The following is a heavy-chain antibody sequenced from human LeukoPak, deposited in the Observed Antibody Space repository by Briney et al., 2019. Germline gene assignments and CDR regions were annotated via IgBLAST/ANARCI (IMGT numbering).Heavy chain of an antibody. CDR2: IYYSGST. D-gene: IGHD4-11*01. Sequence: SETLSLTCTVSGGSISSGGYYWSWIRQHPGKGLEWIGYIYYSGSTYYNPSLKSRVTISVDTSKNQFSLKLSSVTAADTAVYYCARASFNTVTTYYYYYMDVWGKGTTVTVSS. CDR1: GGSISSGGYY. V-gene: IGHV4-31*03. CDR3: ARASFNTVTTYYYYYMDV. J-gene: IGHJ6*03.